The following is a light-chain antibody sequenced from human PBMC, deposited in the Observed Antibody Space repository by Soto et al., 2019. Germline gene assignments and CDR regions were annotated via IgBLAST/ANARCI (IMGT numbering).Light chain of an antibody. V-gene: IGKV1-39*01. CDR3: QQSYSTPPIT. Sequence: DIQMTQSASSLSASVGDRVTIICRRSQGISSWLAWYQQKPGKAPKLXVFAASSLQSGVPSRFSGSGSGTDLTLTISSLQTEDFANYYCQQSYSTPPITFGQGTRLEI. CDR2: AAS. CDR1: QGISSW. J-gene: IGKJ5*01.